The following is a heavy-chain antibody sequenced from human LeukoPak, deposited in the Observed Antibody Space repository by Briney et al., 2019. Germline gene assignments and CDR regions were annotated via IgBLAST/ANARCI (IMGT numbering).Heavy chain of an antibody. V-gene: IGHV4-59*12. Sequence: SETLSLTCTVSGGSINNYYWSWIRQPPGKGLEWIGYIYYSGSTNYNPSLKSRVTISVDTSKNQFSLKLSSVTAADTAVYYCAREDLRWELLNWGQGTLVTVSS. J-gene: IGHJ4*02. D-gene: IGHD1-26*01. CDR1: GGSINNYY. CDR3: AREDLRWELLN. CDR2: IYYSGST.